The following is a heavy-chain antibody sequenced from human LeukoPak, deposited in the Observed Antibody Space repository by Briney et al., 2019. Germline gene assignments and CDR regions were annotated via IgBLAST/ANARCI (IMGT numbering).Heavy chain of an antibody. CDR1: GYTFTGYY. D-gene: IGHD3-10*01. CDR3: ARNGGPRVRDYYYGMDV. V-gene: IGHV1-2*04. Sequence: ASVKVSCKASGYTFTGYYMHWVRQAPGQGLEWMGWINPNSGGTNYAQKFQGWVTMTRDTSISTAYMELSSLRSEDTAVYYCARNGGPRVRDYYYGMDVWGQGTTVTVSS. J-gene: IGHJ6*02. CDR2: INPNSGGT.